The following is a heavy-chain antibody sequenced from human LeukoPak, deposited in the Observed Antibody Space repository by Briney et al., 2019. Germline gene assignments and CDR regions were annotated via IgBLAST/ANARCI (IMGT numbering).Heavy chain of an antibody. V-gene: IGHV4-59*01. CDR1: GGSISSYY. CDR2: IYYSGST. Sequence: SETLSLTCTVSGGSISSYYWSWIRQPPGKGLEWIGYIYYSGSTNYNPSLKSRVTTSVDTSKNQFSLKLSSVTAADTAVYYCARVYYGDYGRWFDPWGQGTLVTVSS. CDR3: ARVYYGDYGRWFDP. D-gene: IGHD4-17*01. J-gene: IGHJ5*02.